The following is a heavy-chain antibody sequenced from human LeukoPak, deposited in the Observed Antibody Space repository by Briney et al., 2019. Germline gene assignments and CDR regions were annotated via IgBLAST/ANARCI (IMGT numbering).Heavy chain of an antibody. CDR1: GFPFSSYA. D-gene: IGHD6-13*01. J-gene: IGHJ4*02. Sequence: GGSLRLSCAASGFPFSSYAMIWLRQAPGKGLEWVSAISGSGGSTYYADSVKGRFTISRDNSKNTLYLQMNSLRAEDTAVYYCAKGPYSSSWSDYWGQGTLVTVSS. V-gene: IGHV3-23*01. CDR2: ISGSGGST. CDR3: AKGPYSSSWSDY.